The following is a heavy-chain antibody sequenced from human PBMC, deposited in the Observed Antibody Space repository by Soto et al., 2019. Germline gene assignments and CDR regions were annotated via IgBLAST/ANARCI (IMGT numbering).Heavy chain of an antibody. CDR3: ARGSSHYQVLFGFFDP. V-gene: IGHV1-3*04. CDR2: INTATGET. J-gene: IGHJ5*02. CDR1: GYVFTKNV. D-gene: IGHD3-10*02. Sequence: ASVKVSCKASGYVFTKNVMHWVRQAPGQRLEWLGWINTATGETKYSRKFQGKLSITRDTSASTSYMEMSRLRPEDTAIYFCARGSSHYQVLFGFFDPWGKGTRVTVSS.